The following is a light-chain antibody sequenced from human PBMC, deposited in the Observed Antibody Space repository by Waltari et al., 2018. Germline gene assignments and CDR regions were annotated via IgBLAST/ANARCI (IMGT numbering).Light chain of an antibody. V-gene: IGLV3-25*03. Sequence: PPSVSVSPGQTARITCSGDVLPKQYAYWYQQKPGQAPVLVIYKDSERPSGIPERFSGSSSGTTVTLTISGVQAEDEADYYCQSADSSGTYVVFGGGTKLTVL. CDR3: QSADSSGTYVV. CDR1: VLPKQY. J-gene: IGLJ2*01. CDR2: KDS.